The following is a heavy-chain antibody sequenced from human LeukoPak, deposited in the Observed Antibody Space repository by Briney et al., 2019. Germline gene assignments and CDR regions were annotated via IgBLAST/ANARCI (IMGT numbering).Heavy chain of an antibody. Sequence: MASETLSLTCTVSGDSISSNNWWSWVRQPPGKGLEWIGEIYHGVSTNYNPSLKSRVAMSVDRSRNQFSLNLSSVTAADTAVYYCAKGEDYGSGTVHFASWGQGTLVTVSS. CDR1: GDSISSNNW. CDR3: AKGEDYGSGTVHFAS. J-gene: IGHJ4*02. V-gene: IGHV4-4*02. D-gene: IGHD3-10*01. CDR2: IYHGVST.